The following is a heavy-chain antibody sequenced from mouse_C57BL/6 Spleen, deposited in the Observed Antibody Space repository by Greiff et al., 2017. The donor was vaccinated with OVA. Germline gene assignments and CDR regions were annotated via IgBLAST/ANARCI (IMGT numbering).Heavy chain of an antibody. Sequence: EVQLQQSGAELVRPGASVKLSCTASGFNIKDYYMHWVKQRPEQGLEWIGRIDPEDGDTEYAPKFQGKATMNADTSSNTAYLQLSSLTSEDTAVYYWTTRRSGSYYYAMDYWGQGTSVTVSS. CDR2: IDPEDGDT. V-gene: IGHV14-1*01. J-gene: IGHJ4*01. CDR1: GFNIKDYY. D-gene: IGHD3-2*02. CDR3: TTRRSGSYYYAMDY.